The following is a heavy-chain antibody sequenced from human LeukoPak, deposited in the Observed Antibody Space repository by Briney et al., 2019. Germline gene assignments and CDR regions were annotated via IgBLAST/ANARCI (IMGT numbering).Heavy chain of an antibody. CDR2: ISSSSSYI. Sequence: SGGSLRLSCAASGFIFSRYSMNWVRQAPGKGLEWVSSISSSSSYIYYADSMKGRFTISRDNARKTLYLQMNSLRAEDTAVYYCARDNSEGQWLVGNWFDPWGQGTLVTVSS. CDR1: GFIFSRYS. J-gene: IGHJ5*02. V-gene: IGHV3-21*01. CDR3: ARDNSEGQWLVGNWFDP. D-gene: IGHD6-19*01.